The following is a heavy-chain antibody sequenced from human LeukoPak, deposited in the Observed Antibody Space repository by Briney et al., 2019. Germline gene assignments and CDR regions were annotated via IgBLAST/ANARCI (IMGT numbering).Heavy chain of an antibody. Sequence: PSETLSLTCIVSGGSVNSGDYYWSWIRQPPGKGLEWIGYIYYRGSANYNPSLKSRVTMSVDTFKNQFSLRLSSVTAADTAVYYCARDRNPMSAFDIWGQGTMVTVSS. D-gene: IGHD1-14*01. CDR3: ARDRNPMSAFDI. CDR2: IYYRGSA. V-gene: IGHV4-61*08. J-gene: IGHJ3*02. CDR1: GGSVNSGDYY.